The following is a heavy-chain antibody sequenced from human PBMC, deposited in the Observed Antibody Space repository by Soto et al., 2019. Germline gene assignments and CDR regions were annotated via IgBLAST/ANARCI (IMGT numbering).Heavy chain of an antibody. J-gene: IGHJ6*02. V-gene: IGHV4-31*03. CDR2: IYYSGST. D-gene: IGHD2-2*02. CDR3: ARETCSSTSCYRRAYYYYGMDV. CDR1: GGSISSGGYY. Sequence: PSETLSLTCTVSGGSISSGGYYWSWTRQHPGKGLEWIGYIYYSGSTYYNPSLKSRVTISVDTSKNQFSLKLSSVTAADTAVYYCARETCSSTSCYRRAYYYYGMDVWGQGTTVTVSS.